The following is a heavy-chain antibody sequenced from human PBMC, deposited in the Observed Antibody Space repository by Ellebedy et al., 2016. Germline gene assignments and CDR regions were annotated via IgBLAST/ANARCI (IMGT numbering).Heavy chain of an antibody. V-gene: IGHV3-30-3*01. Sequence: GGSLRLSXEASGFSLTHYAMHWVRQAPGKGLEWLAVISSNGVSDYYADSVRGRFTISRDKYKDTSYLQIESLRAEDTGIYYCAIAKASSWHNFDYWGQGTLLAVSS. CDR3: AIAKASSWHNFDY. CDR1: GFSLTHYA. CDR2: ISSNGVSD. J-gene: IGHJ4*02. D-gene: IGHD2-2*01.